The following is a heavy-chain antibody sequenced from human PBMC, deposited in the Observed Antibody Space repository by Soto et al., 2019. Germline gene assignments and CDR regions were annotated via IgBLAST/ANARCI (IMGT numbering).Heavy chain of an antibody. CDR2: IKQDGSEK. Sequence: PVGSLRLSCAASGFTFSTYWMNWVRRAPGKGLEWVANIKQDGSEKYYVDSVKGRFAISRDNAKDSLFLQMNNLRAEDTAVYYCVRDWSTFWGMDVWGQGTTVTVSS. J-gene: IGHJ6*02. V-gene: IGHV3-7*01. CDR3: VRDWSTFWGMDV. CDR1: GFTFSTYW.